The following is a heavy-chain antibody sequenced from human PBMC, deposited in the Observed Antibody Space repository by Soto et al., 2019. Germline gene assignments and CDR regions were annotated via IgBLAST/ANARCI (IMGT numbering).Heavy chain of an antibody. CDR2: ISKDGNSE. CDR1: GFTFSTYV. D-gene: IGHD3-22*01. V-gene: IGHV3-30-3*01. CDR3: AREDESSGHAGTFHH. Sequence: QVQLVESGGGVVQPGRSLRLSCAASGFTFSTYVMHWVRHAPGKGLEWVAGISKDGNSEHYADSVKGRFTISRDNSKSTLGLQRNSRTDGDTAVYHCAREDESSGHAGTFHHWGQGTLVTVS. J-gene: IGHJ1*01.